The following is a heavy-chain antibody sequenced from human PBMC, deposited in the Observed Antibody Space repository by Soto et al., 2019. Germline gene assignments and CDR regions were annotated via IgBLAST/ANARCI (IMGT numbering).Heavy chain of an antibody. CDR1: AYTFTGFD. D-gene: IGHD1-1*01. V-gene: IGHV1-8*01. CDR3: TRGRNSGDGYNGGGD. Sequence: ASVKVSCNASAYTFTGFDINCLRQATGQGLEWMGWMNPHSGHTGYAQQLQGRVTMTRDTSISTAYMELSSLRYVDTAVYYCTRGRNSGDGYNGGGDWVQGTLVNVSS. CDR2: MNPHSGHT. J-gene: IGHJ4*02.